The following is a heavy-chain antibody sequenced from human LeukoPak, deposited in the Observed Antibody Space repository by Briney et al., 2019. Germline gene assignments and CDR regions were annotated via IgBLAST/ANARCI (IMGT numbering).Heavy chain of an antibody. CDR1: GFTFGNSW. Sequence: GGSLRLSSAASGFTFGNSWVHWVRQAPGKGLVWVSLINADGSTATYADSVKGRFTISRDNARNTLSLQMNSLTIEDTAVYYCVVVVEPPDSDGFDVWGQGTMITVSS. D-gene: IGHD1-14*01. CDR3: VVVVEPPDSDGFDV. J-gene: IGHJ3*01. CDR2: INADGSTA. V-gene: IGHV3-74*01.